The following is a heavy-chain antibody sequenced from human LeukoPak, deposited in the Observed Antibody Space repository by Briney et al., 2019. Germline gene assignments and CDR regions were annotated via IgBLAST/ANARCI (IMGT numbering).Heavy chain of an antibody. CDR2: ITAYNGNT. D-gene: IGHD6-19*01. CDR3: ARYRSPNRGWFDY. Sequence: ASVKVSCKASGYSFDNYGISWMRQAPGRGLEWMGWITAYNGNTHYAQKFQGRVTMTTAISPRTAYMELRSLRADDTAVYFCARYRSPNRGWFDYWGQGTLVTVSS. CDR1: GYSFDNYG. V-gene: IGHV1-18*01. J-gene: IGHJ4*02.